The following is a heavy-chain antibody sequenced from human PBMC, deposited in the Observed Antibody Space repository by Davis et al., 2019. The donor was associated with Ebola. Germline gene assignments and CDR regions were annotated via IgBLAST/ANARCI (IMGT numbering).Heavy chain of an antibody. V-gene: IGHV3-23*01. CDR3: AKSRRLYFYYGIDV. CDR2: ISHNGNST. Sequence: GESLKISCAASGFTFSTYAMSWVRQVPGKGLEWVSAISHNGNSTYYSDSVKGRFSISRDNSKNTLSLQMNSLRAEDRAVYYCAKSRRLYFYYGIDVWGQGTTVTVSS. CDR1: GFTFSTYA. J-gene: IGHJ6*02.